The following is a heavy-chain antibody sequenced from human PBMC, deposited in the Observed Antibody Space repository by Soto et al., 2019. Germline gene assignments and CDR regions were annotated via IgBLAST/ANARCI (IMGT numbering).Heavy chain of an antibody. CDR3: ATWQIREHAYDI. CDR2: LYDLDGT. Sequence: LRLSFASFGFTFSFKKYLSFVLHAPGKGLEWVSALYDLDGTYYADSVKGRFTNSSDSSRTTVYLQMNDLRPDDTAVYSCATWQIREHAYDIWGKGKTVNVSS. D-gene: IGHD3-16*01. CDR1: GFTFSFKKY. V-gene: IGHV3-53*01. J-gene: IGHJ6*04.